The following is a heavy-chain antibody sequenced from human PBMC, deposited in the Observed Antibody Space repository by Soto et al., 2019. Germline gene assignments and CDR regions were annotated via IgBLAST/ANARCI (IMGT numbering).Heavy chain of an antibody. CDR2: ISAYNGNT. D-gene: IGHD4-17*01. J-gene: IGHJ4*02. CDR3: ARGTTFYLFDY. Sequence: ASVKIPCKASGCTFTSYGISWVRQAPGQGLEWMGWISAYNGNTNYAQKLQGRVTMTTDTSTSTAYMELRSLRSDDTAVYYCARGTTFYLFDYWGQGTLVTVSS. CDR1: GCTFTSYG. V-gene: IGHV1-18*04.